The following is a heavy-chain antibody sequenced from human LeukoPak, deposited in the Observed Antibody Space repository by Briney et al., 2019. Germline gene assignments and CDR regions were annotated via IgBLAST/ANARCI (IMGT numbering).Heavy chain of an antibody. Sequence: SVKVSCKASGGTFSSYAISWVRQAPGQGLEWMGVIIPMFGTANYAQKFQGRVTITADISTTTAYMELSSLRSVDTAMYYCARVDRESTTNPDYWGQGTLVTVSS. CDR2: IIPMFGTA. D-gene: IGHD1-7*01. J-gene: IGHJ4*02. V-gene: IGHV1-69*06. CDR1: GGTFSSYA. CDR3: ARVDRESTTNPDY.